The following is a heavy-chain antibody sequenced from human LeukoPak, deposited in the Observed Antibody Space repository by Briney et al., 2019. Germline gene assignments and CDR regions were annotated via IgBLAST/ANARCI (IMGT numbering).Heavy chain of an antibody. CDR1: GFTFSSYG. J-gene: IGHJ4*02. V-gene: IGHV3-23*01. CDR3: TANFNY. Sequence: GGSLRLSCAAPGFTFSSYGMSWVRQAPGKGLEWVSAISGSGGSTYYADSVKGRFTISRDNAKNTLYLHMNSLRAEDTAVYYCTANFNYWGQGTLVTVSS. CDR2: ISGSGGST.